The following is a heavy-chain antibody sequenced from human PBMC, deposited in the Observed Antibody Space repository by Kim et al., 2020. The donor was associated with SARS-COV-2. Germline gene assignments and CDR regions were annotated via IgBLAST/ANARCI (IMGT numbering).Heavy chain of an antibody. V-gene: IGHV3-74*01. J-gene: IGHJ5*02. CDR1: GFTFSSYW. CDR3: ARDSGRKPYYDFWSGYTHPNWFDP. Sequence: GGSLRLSCAASGFTFSSYWMHWVRQAPGKGLVWVSRINSDGSSTSYADSVKGRFTISRDKAKNTLYLQMNSLRAEDTAVYYCARDSGRKPYYDFWSGYTHPNWFDPWGQGTLVTVSS. CDR2: INSDGSST. D-gene: IGHD3-3*01.